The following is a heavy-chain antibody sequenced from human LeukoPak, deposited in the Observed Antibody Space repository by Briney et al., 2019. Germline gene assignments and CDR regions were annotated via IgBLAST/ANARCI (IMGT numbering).Heavy chain of an antibody. CDR3: ARGSRGYSYCYTSPHDY. V-gene: IGHV3-21*01. J-gene: IGHJ4*02. CDR2: ISSSSSYI. D-gene: IGHD5-18*01. CDR1: GFTFSSYS. Sequence: GGSLRLSCAASGFTFSSYSMNWVRQAPGKGLEWVSYISSSSSYIYYADSVKGRFTISRDNAKNSLYLQMNSLRAEDTAVYYCARGSRGYSYCYTSPHDYWGQGTLVTVSS.